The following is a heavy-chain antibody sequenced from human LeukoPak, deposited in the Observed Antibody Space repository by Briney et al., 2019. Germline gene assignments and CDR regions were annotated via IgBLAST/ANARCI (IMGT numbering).Heavy chain of an antibody. D-gene: IGHD5-18*01. Sequence: GGSLRLSCAASGFTFSSYEMMWVRPAPGRGREGISYISSSASTIYYADSVKGRFTISRDNAKTSLYLQMNSLRAEDTAVYYCARGGLGYSYSNYWGQETLVTVSS. CDR3: ARGGLGYSYSNY. V-gene: IGHV3-48*03. CDR2: ISSSASTI. CDR1: GFTFSSYE. J-gene: IGHJ4*02.